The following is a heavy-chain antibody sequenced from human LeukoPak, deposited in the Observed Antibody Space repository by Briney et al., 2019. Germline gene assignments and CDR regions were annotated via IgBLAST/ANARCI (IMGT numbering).Heavy chain of an antibody. CDR2: ISSSSSTI. CDR1: GFTFSSYS. D-gene: IGHD1-26*01. CDR3: ARDRGGSYSAIDY. Sequence: GGSLRLSCAASGFTFSSYSMNWVRQAPGKGLEWVSFISSSSSTIYYADSVKGRFTTSRDNAKNSLYLQMNSLRAEDMAVYYCARDRGGSYSAIDYWGQGTLVTVSS. V-gene: IGHV3-48*04. J-gene: IGHJ4*02.